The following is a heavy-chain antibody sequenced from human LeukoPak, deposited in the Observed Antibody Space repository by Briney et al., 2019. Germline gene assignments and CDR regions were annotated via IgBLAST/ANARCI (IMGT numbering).Heavy chain of an antibody. V-gene: IGHV3-9*01. CDR3: AKGDYGGNPLDS. CDR2: ISWNSGSI. CDR1: GFTFDDYA. J-gene: IGHJ4*02. D-gene: IGHD4-23*01. Sequence: PGGSLRLSCAASGFTFDDYAMRWVRQAPGKGLEWVSGISWNSGSIGYADSVKGRFTISRDNAKNSLYLQMNSLRAEDTALYYCAKGDYGGNPLDSWGQGTLVTVSS.